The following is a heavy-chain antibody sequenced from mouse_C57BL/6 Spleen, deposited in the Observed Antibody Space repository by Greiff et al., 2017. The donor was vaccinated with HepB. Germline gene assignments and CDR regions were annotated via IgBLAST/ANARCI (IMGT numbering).Heavy chain of an antibody. Sequence: EVQLQQSGTVLARPGASVKMSCKTSGYTFTSYWMHWVQQRPGQGLEWIGAIYPGNSDTSYNQKFKGKAKLTADTSASTAYMELSSLTNEDSSVYYCTRGDYDYDSFDYWGQGTTLTVAS. D-gene: IGHD2-4*01. J-gene: IGHJ2*01. CDR1: GYTFTSYW. CDR3: TRGDYDYDSFDY. V-gene: IGHV1-5*01. CDR2: IYPGNSDT.